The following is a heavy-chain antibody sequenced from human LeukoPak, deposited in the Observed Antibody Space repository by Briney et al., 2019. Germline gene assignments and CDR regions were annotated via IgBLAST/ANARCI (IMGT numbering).Heavy chain of an antibody. CDR1: GGSISSSSYY. V-gene: IGHV4-39*07. CDR2: IYYSGST. J-gene: IGHJ5*02. CDR3: ARGNTYYDFWSGYYSGANWFDP. Sequence: PSETLSLTCTVSGGSISSSSYYWGWIRQPPGKGLEWIGSIYYSGSTNYNPSLKSRVTISVDTSKNQFSLKLSSVTAADTAVYYCARGNTYYDFWSGYYSGANWFDPWGQGTQVTVSS. D-gene: IGHD3-3*01.